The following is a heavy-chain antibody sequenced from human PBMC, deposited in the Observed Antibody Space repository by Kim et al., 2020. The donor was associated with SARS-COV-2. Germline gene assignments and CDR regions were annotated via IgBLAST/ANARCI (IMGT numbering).Heavy chain of an antibody. D-gene: IGHD3-10*01. CDR3: AREERSGPYYYGSGSSDNWFDP. CDR1: GGSISSYY. J-gene: IGHJ5*02. Sequence: SETLSLTCTVSGGSISSYYWSWIRQPAGKGLEWIGRIYTSGSTNYNPSLKSRVTMSVDTSKNQFSLKLSSVTAADTAVYYCAREERSGPYYYGSGSSDNWFDPWGQGTLVTVSS. V-gene: IGHV4-4*07. CDR2: IYTSGST.